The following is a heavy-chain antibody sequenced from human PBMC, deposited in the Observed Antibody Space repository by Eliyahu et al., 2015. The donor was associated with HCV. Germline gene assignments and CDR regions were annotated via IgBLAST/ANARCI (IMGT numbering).Heavy chain of an antibody. CDR2: PYWDGDK. CDR3: ALSPPHKWGKFGWFAP. D-gene: IGHD7-27*01. J-gene: IGHJ5*02. CDR1: GFSLSTNGVG. Sequence: QITLKESGPTQVIPTQTLTLTCSFSGFSLSTNGVGVAWIRQPPGKALEWLALPYWDGDKRYSPSLKSRLSITKDTSKNEVVLTMARMEPVDTGTYYCALSPPHKWGKFGWFAPWGQGTQVTVSS. V-gene: IGHV2-5*02.